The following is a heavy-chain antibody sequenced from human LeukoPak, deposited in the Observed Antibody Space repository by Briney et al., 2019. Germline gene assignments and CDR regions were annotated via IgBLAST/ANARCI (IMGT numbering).Heavy chain of an antibody. CDR2: INPNSGGT. D-gene: IGHD6-19*01. CDR1: GGTFSSYA. V-gene: IGHV1-2*06. CDR3: ARDSIAVAGYDY. J-gene: IGHJ4*02. Sequence: ASVKVSCKASGGTFSSYAISWVRQAPGQGLEWMGRINPNSGGTNYAQKFQGRVTMTRDTSISTAYMELSRLRSDDTAVYYCARDSIAVAGYDYWGQGTLVTVSS.